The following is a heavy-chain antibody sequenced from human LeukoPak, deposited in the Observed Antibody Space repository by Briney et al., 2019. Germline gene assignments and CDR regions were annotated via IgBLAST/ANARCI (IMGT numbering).Heavy chain of an antibody. CDR3: AREGYGKNYMDV. Sequence: PGGSLRLSCAASGFTVSSNFMSWVRQAPGKGLEWVSVIYSGGTTYYADSVKGRFTISRDNSKNTLSLQMNSLRAEDTAVYYCAREGYGKNYMDVWGKGTRVTVP. J-gene: IGHJ6*03. V-gene: IGHV3-53*01. D-gene: IGHD1-1*01. CDR1: GFTVSSNF. CDR2: IYSGGTT.